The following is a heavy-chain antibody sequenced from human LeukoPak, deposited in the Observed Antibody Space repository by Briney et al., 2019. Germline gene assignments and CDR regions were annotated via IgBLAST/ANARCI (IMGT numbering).Heavy chain of an antibody. CDR3: TRDTPGIAASVSGG. D-gene: IGHD6-13*01. V-gene: IGHV3-53*01. J-gene: IGHJ4*02. CDR1: GFIVSHNY. Sequence: GGPLRLSCTASGFIVSHNYMNWVRQAPGKGLEWVALIYSGGNTHYADSVKGRFTISRDNSKNTLYLQMSSLRVEDTAVYYCTRDTPGIAASVSGGWGQGTLVTVSS. CDR2: IYSGGNT.